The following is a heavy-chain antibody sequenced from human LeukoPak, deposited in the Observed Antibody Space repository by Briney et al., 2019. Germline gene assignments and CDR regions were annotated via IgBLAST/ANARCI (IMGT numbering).Heavy chain of an antibody. CDR3: ANTYYDFWSGYSSTYYYGMDV. D-gene: IGHD3-3*01. CDR1: GGTFSSYA. CDR2: IIPILGTA. Sequence: SVKVSCKASGGTFSSYAISWVRQAPGQGLEWMGGIIPILGTANYAQKFQGRVTITADESTSTAYMELSSLRSEDTAVYYCANTYYDFWSGYSSTYYYGMDVWGQGTTVTVSS. V-gene: IGHV1-69*13. J-gene: IGHJ6*02.